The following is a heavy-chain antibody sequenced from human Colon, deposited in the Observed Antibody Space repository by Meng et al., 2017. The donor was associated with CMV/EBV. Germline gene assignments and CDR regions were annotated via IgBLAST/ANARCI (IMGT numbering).Heavy chain of an antibody. CDR2: ITSTTGTI. CDR3: ARDLQLST. D-gene: IGHD5-18*01. J-gene: IGHJ5*02. V-gene: IGHV3-48*04. CDR1: GFSFSSYS. Sequence: GGSLRLSCAASGFSFSSYSMNWVRQAPGKGLEWVSSITSTTGTIYYADSVKGRFTIFRDNAKNSLHLQMNSLRADYTAVYYCARDLQLSTWGQGTLVTVSS.